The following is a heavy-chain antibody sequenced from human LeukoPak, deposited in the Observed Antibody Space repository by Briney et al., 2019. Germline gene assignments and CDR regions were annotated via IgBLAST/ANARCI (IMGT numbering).Heavy chain of an antibody. V-gene: IGHV6-1*01. Sequence: SQTLSLTCAISGDSVSSNSAAWNWIRQSPSRGLEWLGRTYYKSDWYTDYAVSVRSRISIDPDTSNNHLSLQLTSVTPEDTAVYYCARSLSTNGCKRLDHWGQGALVTVSS. D-gene: IGHD1-1*01. CDR1: GDSVSSNSAA. J-gene: IGHJ4*02. CDR2: TYYKSDWYT. CDR3: ARSLSTNGCKRLDH.